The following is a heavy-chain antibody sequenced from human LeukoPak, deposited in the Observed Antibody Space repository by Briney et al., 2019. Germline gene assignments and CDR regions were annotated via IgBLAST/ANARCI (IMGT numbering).Heavy chain of an antibody. CDR3: ASSKLWFGELNYFDY. V-gene: IGHV1-2*02. Sequence: GASVKVSCKASGYTFAAYYVHWVRQAPGQGLEWMGWINPNSGDTNYAQKFQGRVTMTRDTSISTAYMDLSSLRSEDTAVYYCASSKLWFGELNYFDYWGQGTLVTVSS. CDR1: GYTFAAYY. D-gene: IGHD3-10*01. J-gene: IGHJ4*02. CDR2: INPNSGDT.